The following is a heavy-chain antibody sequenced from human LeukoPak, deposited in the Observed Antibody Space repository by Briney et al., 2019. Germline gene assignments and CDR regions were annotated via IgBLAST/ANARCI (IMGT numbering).Heavy chain of an antibody. J-gene: IGHJ4*02. D-gene: IGHD6-13*01. V-gene: IGHV4-4*02. CDR2: MYHSGST. CDR3: ARRAVGGYYFDF. Sequence: SETLSLTCAVSGGSISSSNWWSWVRQPPGKGLEWIGEMYHSGSTNYNPSLKSRVTISVDKSKNQFSLILRSVTAADTAVYYCARRAVGGYYFDFWGQGTLVTVSS. CDR1: GGSISSSNW.